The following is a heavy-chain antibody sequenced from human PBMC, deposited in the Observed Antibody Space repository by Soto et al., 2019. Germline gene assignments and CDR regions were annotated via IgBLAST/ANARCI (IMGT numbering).Heavy chain of an antibody. D-gene: IGHD6-13*01. Sequence: QVQLQESGPGLVKPSETLSLTCTVSGGSISPYYWSWIRQPPGKGLEWIGYVYYSGNTNYNPSLESRVTISVDTSRNRFSLNLTSATAADTAVYYCARKGAAASYAHYYMDVLGRGTAVTVSS. CDR1: GGSISPYY. J-gene: IGHJ6*03. V-gene: IGHV4-59*01. CDR2: VYYSGNT. CDR3: ARKGAAASYAHYYMDV.